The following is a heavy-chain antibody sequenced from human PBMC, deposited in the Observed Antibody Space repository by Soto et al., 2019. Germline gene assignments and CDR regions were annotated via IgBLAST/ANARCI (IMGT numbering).Heavy chain of an antibody. CDR1: GFTFSSYK. CDR2: ISSSGTTT. CDR3: ARDAPFDY. Sequence: GGSLRLSCAASGFTFSSYKMNWVRQAPGKGLEWVSYISSSGTTTYYADSVKGRFTISRDNVKNSLSLQMNSLRAEDTAVYYCARDAPFDYWGQGMLVTVSS. V-gene: IGHV3-48*03. J-gene: IGHJ4*02.